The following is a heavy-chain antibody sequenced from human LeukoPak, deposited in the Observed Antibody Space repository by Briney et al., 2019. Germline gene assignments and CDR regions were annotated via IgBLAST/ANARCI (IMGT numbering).Heavy chain of an antibody. CDR2: INHSGST. J-gene: IGHJ4*02. Sequence: PSETLSLTCTVSGGSISSGGYYWSWIRQPPGKGLEWIGEINHSGSTNYNPSLKSRVTISVDTSKNQFSLKLSSVTAADTAVYYCARGVHYYDSSGYYYSYYFDYWGQGTLVTVSS. CDR3: ARGVHYYDSSGYYYSYYFDY. CDR1: GGSISSGGYY. V-gene: IGHV4-39*01. D-gene: IGHD3-22*01.